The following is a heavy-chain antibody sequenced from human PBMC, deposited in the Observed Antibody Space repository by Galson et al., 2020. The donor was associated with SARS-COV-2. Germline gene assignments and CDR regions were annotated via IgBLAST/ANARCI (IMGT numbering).Heavy chain of an antibody. V-gene: IGHV3-13*01. CDR1: GFTFSSYD. D-gene: IGHD3-3*01. CDR2: IGTAGDT. Sequence: GGSLRLSCAASGFTFSSYDMHWVRQATGKGLEWVSAIGTAGDTYYPGSVKGRFTISRENAKNSLYLQMNSLRAGDTAVYYCARGDYDFWRGTGYYYYMDVWGKGTTVTVSS. CDR3: ARGDYDFWRGTGYYYYMDV. J-gene: IGHJ6*03.